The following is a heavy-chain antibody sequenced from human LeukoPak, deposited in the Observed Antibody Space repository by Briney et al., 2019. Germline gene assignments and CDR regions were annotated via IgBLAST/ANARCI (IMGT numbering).Heavy chain of an antibody. Sequence: SQTLSLTCTVSGGSISSGSYYWSWIRQPAGKGLEWIGRIYTSGSTNYNPSLKSRVTISVDPSKNQFSLKLTSVTAADPAVYYCARDYQFWSGYLHYYYYYMDVWGKGTTVTVSS. CDR3: ARDYQFWSGYLHYYYYYMDV. D-gene: IGHD3-3*01. CDR2: IYTSGST. V-gene: IGHV4-61*02. J-gene: IGHJ6*03. CDR1: GGSISSGSYY.